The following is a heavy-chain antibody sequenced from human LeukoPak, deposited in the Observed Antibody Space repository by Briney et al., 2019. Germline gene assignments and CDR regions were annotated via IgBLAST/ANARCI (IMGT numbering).Heavy chain of an antibody. CDR3: TRGLLYSGSYDY. V-gene: IGHV3-73*01. Sequence: GGSLRLPCAASGFTFSGSAMHWVRQASGKGLEWVGRIRSKANSYATAYAASVKGRFTISRDDSKNTAYLQMNSLKTEDTAVYYCTRGLLYSGSYDYWGQGTLVTVSS. CDR1: GFTFSGSA. J-gene: IGHJ4*02. D-gene: IGHD1-26*01. CDR2: IRSKANSYAT.